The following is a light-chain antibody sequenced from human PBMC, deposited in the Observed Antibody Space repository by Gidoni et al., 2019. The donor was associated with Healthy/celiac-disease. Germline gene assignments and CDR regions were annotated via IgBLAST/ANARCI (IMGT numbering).Light chain of an antibody. Sequence: QSVLTQPTSVSGAPGQMVISSCTGSSSTIGAGYDVHWYQQLPGTAPKLLLYGNSNRPSGVPDRFSGSKSGTSASLAITGLQAGDEADYYCQSYDSSLSAVFGGGTKLTVL. V-gene: IGLV1-40*01. J-gene: IGLJ2*01. CDR2: GNS. CDR3: QSYDSSLSAV. CDR1: SSTIGAGYD.